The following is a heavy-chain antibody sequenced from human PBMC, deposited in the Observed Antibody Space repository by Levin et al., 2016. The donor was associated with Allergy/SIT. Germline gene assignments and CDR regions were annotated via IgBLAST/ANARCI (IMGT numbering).Heavy chain of an antibody. CDR3: ARDRGYFGIDY. CDR1: GGSISSYY. J-gene: IGHJ4*02. CDR2: IYYSGST. V-gene: IGHV4-59*13. Sequence: GSLRLSCTVSGGSISSYYWSWIRQPPGKGLEWIGYIYYSGSTNYNPSLKSRVTISVDTSKNQFSLKLSSVTAADTAVYYCARDRGYFGIDYWGQGTLVTVSS. D-gene: IGHD6-13*01.